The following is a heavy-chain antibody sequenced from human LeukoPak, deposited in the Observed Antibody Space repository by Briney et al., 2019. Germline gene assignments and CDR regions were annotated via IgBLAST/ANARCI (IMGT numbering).Heavy chain of an antibody. CDR1: GFTFSSYW. Sequence: GGSLRLSCAASGFTFSSYWMTWVRQAPGKGLEWVAYIKKDGSEKYYVDSVKGRFTISRDNAKNSLYLQMNSLRAEDTAVYYCARGLGSCYSSICDYFNYWGQGTLVTVSS. J-gene: IGHJ4*02. CDR3: ARGLGSCYSSICDYFNY. V-gene: IGHV3-7*01. D-gene: IGHD2-15*01. CDR2: IKKDGSEK.